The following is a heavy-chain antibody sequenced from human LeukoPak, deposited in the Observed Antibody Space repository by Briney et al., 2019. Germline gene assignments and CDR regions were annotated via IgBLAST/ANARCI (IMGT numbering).Heavy chain of an antibody. J-gene: IGHJ4*02. CDR2: IRTKAHGGTA. V-gene: IGHV3-49*03. Sequence: GGSLRLSCTASGFTISANAMSWFRQAPGKGLDWVGFIRTKAHGGTAEYAASVKDRFTISRDDSKSIAHLQMNSLKIEDTAVYYCSRDPTTIARGYFDYWGQGTLVTVSS. CDR1: GFTISANA. CDR3: SRDPTTIARGYFDY. D-gene: IGHD4-11*01.